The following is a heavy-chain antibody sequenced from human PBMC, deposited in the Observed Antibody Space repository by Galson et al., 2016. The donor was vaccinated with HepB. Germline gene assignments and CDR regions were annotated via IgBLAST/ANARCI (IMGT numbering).Heavy chain of an antibody. D-gene: IGHD5-18*01. CDR2: INPSGGST. Sequence: SVKVSCKASGYTFTRFSMHWVRQAPGQGLEWMGVINPSGGSTTYAQKFQGRINLTRDASTTTVFMELSSLRSEDTAVYYCARADYTFGYDGGVGREYKWFDPWGQGTLVTVSS. V-gene: IGHV1-46*01. CDR1: GYTFTRFS. J-gene: IGHJ5*02. CDR3: ARADYTFGYDGGVGREYKWFDP.